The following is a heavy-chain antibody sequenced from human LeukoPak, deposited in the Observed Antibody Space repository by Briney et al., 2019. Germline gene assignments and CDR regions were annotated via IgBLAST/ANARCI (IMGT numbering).Heavy chain of an antibody. Sequence: SETLSLTCAVYGGSISSYYWSWIRQPAGKGLEWIGRIYNSGSTSYNPSLKSRVTISVDTSKNQFSLKMSSVTAADTAVYYCGRDGEGAVAGTIREGYLYFDLWARGTLVTVSS. V-gene: IGHV4-59*10. CDR3: GRDGEGAVAGTIREGYLYFDL. D-gene: IGHD6-19*01. CDR2: IYNSGST. J-gene: IGHJ2*01. CDR1: GGSISSYY.